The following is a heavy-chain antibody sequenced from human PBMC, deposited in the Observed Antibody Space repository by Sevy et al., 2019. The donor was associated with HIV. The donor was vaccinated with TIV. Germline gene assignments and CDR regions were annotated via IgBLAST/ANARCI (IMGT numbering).Heavy chain of an antibody. D-gene: IGHD3-9*01. CDR2: IYTSGGT. CDR3: ARDMKYYDILSRDYGMDV. Sequence: SETLSLTCTVSGGSISSYYWSWIRQPAGKGLEWIGRIYTSGGTNYNPSLKSRVTMSVDTSKNQFSLKLSSVTAADTAVYYCARDMKYYDILSRDYGMDVWGQGTTVTVSS. CDR1: GGSISSYY. J-gene: IGHJ6*02. V-gene: IGHV4-4*07.